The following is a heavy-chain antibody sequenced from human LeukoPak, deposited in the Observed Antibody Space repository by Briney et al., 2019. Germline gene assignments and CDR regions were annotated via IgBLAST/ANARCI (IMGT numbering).Heavy chain of an antibody. D-gene: IGHD4-17*01. CDR2: IYYSGST. J-gene: IGHJ5*02. CDR3: ARFTTTTVTTPLGWFDP. V-gene: IGHV4-61*01. CDR1: GGSVSSGSYY. Sequence: PSETLSLTCTVSGGSVSSGSYYWSWIRQPPGKGLEWIGYIYYSGSTNYNPSLKSRVTISVDTSKNQFSLKLSSVTAADTAVYYCARFTTTTVTTPLGWFDPWGQGTLVTVSS.